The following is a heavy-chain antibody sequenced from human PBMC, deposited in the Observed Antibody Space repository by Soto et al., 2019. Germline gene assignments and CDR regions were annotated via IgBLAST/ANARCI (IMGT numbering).Heavy chain of an antibody. J-gene: IGHJ5*02. CDR3: AREYNRGWANCFDP. V-gene: IGHV4-59*01. CDR2: IYYTGST. D-gene: IGHD6-19*01. Sequence: PSETLSLTCTVSGASISDYYWNWIRQPPGKALEWLGYIYYTGSTNYNPSLKSRVTMSLDTSKNQFSLKLSSLTAADTAVYYCAREYNRGWANCFDPWCQGTLVTVPT. CDR1: GASISDYY.